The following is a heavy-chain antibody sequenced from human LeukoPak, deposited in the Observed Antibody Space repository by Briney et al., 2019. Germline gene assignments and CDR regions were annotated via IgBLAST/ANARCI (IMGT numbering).Heavy chain of an antibody. V-gene: IGHV3-7*01. J-gene: IGHJ4*02. CDR2: IKQDGSEK. Sequence: GGSLRLSCTTSGFTFGDYAMNWFRQAPGKGLEWVANIKQDGSEKYYVDSVKGRFTISRDNAKNSLYLQMNSLRAEDTAVYYCARDDYWGQGTLVTVSS. CDR1: GFTFGDYA. CDR3: ARDDY.